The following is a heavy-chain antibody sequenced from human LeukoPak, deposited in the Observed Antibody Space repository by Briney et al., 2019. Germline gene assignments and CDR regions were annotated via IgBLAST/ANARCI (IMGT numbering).Heavy chain of an antibody. CDR1: GFTFDDYA. V-gene: IGHV3-9*01. J-gene: IGHJ4*02. Sequence: GGSLRLSCVVSGFTFDDYAMYWVRQAPGKGLEWVSGISWKSGSIGYADSVKGRFTISRDDAKNSLYLEMKSLRTEDTALYYCVKGGAVAGTFEFWGQGTLVTVSS. CDR2: ISWKSGSI. D-gene: IGHD6-19*01. CDR3: VKGGAVAGTFEF.